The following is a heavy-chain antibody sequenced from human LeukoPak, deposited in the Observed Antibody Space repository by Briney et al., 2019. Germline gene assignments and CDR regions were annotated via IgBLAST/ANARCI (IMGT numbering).Heavy chain of an antibody. CDR1: GFTVSTNY. V-gene: IGHV3-53*01. J-gene: IGHJ4*02. D-gene: IGHD5-12*01. CDR2: IYAGGGT. CDR3: AKDLGTGYALDY. Sequence: GGSLRLSCAASGFTVSTNYMTWVRQAPGKGLEWLSIIYAGGGTSYADSVKGRFTISRDNSKNTLYLQMNSLRAEDTAVYYCAKDLGTGYALDYWGQGTLVTVSS.